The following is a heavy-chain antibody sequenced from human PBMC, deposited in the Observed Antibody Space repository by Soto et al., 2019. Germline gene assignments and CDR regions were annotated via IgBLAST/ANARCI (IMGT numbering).Heavy chain of an antibody. CDR3: ARVPSFDP. V-gene: IGHV3-53*01. Sequence: EVRLVQSGGGLIHPGGSLRLSCVASGLTVRTTYMNWVRQAPGKGLEWVSVLYTDDTTHYADSVKGRFTISRDNSKNTLYLQMNSRRAEATAIYYCARVPSFDPWGQGTLVTVSS. CDR2: LYTDDTT. CDR1: GLTVRTTY. J-gene: IGHJ5*02.